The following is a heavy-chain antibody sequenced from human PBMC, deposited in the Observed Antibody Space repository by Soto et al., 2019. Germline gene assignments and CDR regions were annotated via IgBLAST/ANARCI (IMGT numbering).Heavy chain of an antibody. CDR3: ARENYAKAWLHHFEH. Sequence: GGSLRLSCEASGFSFSSFAMNWVRQAPGRGLEWVSYISDDGASIYYADSLKGRFTISRDNAKNSLSLQMNNLRAEDTAVYYCARENYAKAWLHHFEHWGLGTLVSVAS. V-gene: IGHV3-48*03. D-gene: IGHD5-18*01. J-gene: IGHJ1*01. CDR2: ISDDGASI. CDR1: GFSFSSFA.